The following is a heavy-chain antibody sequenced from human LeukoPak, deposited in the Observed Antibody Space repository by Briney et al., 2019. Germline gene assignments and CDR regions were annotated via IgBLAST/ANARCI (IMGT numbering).Heavy chain of an antibody. CDR3: ARRVYNSGWYIDY. CDR1: GFTFDDYG. J-gene: IGHJ4*02. Sequence: CPGGSLRLSCAASGFTFDDYGMSWVRQAPGKGLEWVSGIDRNGDSTGYADSVEGRFTISRDNAKNSLYLQMNSLRAEDTAVYYCARRVYNSGWYIDYWGQGTLVTVSS. D-gene: IGHD6-19*01. V-gene: IGHV3-20*04. CDR2: IDRNGDST.